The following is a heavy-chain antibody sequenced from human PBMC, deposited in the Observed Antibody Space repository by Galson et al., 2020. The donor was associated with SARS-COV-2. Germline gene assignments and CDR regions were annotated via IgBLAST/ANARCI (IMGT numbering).Heavy chain of an antibody. D-gene: IGHD6-13*01. CDR3: ARSYGWGTGAAARPYYYYHMGV. Sequence: SVKVSCKASGGTFITSAISWVRQAPGQGLEWMGGIIPIFGAANYAQKFQGRVTITADESTSTAYMELSSLRSEDTAVYYCARSYGWGTGAAARPYYYYHMGVWGKGTTVTVSS. J-gene: IGHJ6*03. CDR1: GGTFITSA. CDR2: IIPIFGAA. V-gene: IGHV1-69*13.